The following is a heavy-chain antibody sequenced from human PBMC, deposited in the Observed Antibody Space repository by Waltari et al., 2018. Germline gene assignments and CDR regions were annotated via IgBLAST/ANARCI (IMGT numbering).Heavy chain of an antibody. V-gene: IGHV4-34*01. CDR3: ARGSGQRSYGLGGPRPFDY. CDR2: INHSGST. CDR1: GGSFSGYY. J-gene: IGHJ4*02. Sequence: QVQLQQWGEGRLKPSETLSHTCAVYGGSFSGYYWSWIRQPPGKGLEWIGEINHSGSTNYNPSLKSQVTISVDTSKNQFSLKLSSVTAADTAVYYCARGSGQRSYGLGGPRPFDYWGQGTLVTVSS. D-gene: IGHD5-18*01.